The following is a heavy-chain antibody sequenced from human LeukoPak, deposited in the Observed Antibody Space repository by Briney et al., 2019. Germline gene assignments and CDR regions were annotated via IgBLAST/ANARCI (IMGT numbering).Heavy chain of an antibody. D-gene: IGHD4-17*01. CDR3: AREATYDYGDYYFDY. CDR1: GFTFTSYG. Sequence: GASAKVSCKASGFTFTSYGISWVRQAPGQGLEWMGWISAYNGNTNYAQKLQGRVTMTTDTFRSTAYMELRSLRSDDTAVYYCAREATYDYGDYYFDYWGQGTLVTVSS. CDR2: ISAYNGNT. V-gene: IGHV1-18*01. J-gene: IGHJ4*02.